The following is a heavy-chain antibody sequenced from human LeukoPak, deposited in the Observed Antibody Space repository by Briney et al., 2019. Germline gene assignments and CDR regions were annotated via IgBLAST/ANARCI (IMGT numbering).Heavy chain of an antibody. Sequence: GGSLRLSCAASGFTFTTYGMHWVRQAPGKGLEWVSRMNGDGSSTRYADSVKGRFTISRDNAKNSLYLQMNSLRAEDTAVYYCAKESGEGYRVYYFDYWGQGTLVTVSS. CDR3: AKESGEGYRVYYFDY. CDR1: GFTFTTYG. CDR2: MNGDGSST. V-gene: IGHV3-74*01. D-gene: IGHD3-16*02. J-gene: IGHJ4*02.